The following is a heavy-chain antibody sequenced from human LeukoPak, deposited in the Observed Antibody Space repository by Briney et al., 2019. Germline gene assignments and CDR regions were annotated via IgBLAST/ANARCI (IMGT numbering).Heavy chain of an antibody. Sequence: GGSLRLSCAASGFTFSSYWMHWVRQAPGKGLVWVSRINSDGSSTNYADSVKGRFTISRDNAKNTLYLQMNSLRVEDTAVYYCARVRSGSSAGNYGMDVWGQGTTVTVSS. CDR3: ARVRSGSSAGNYGMDV. D-gene: IGHD1-26*01. V-gene: IGHV3-74*01. CDR1: GFTFSSYW. J-gene: IGHJ6*02. CDR2: INSDGSST.